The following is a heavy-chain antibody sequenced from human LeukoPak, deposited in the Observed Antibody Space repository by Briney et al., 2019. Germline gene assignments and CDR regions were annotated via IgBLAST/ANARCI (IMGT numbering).Heavy chain of an antibody. Sequence: GGSLRLSCAASGFTFSTYTMNWVRQAPGKGLEWVSSISSSSTYIYYADSVKGRFTMSRDNARNSLYLQMNSLRAEDTAVYYCARERYGSWFDPSGQGTLVTVSS. V-gene: IGHV3-21*01. CDR1: GFTFSTYT. CDR3: ARERYGSWFDP. CDR2: ISSSSTYI. J-gene: IGHJ5*02. D-gene: IGHD3-10*01.